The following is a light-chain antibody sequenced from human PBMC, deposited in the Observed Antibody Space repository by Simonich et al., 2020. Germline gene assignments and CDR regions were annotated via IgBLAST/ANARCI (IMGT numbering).Light chain of an antibody. J-gene: IGKJ4*01. V-gene: IGKV4-1*01. CDR1: QSVLYSSNNKNY. CDR3: QQYYSTPLT. Sequence: DIVMTQSPDSLAVSLGERATINCKSSQSVLYSSNNKNYLAWYQQKPGQPPKLLIYWASPRDSGVPDRFSGSGSGTDFTLTISSLQAEDVAVYYCQQYYSTPLTFGGGTKVEIK. CDR2: WAS.